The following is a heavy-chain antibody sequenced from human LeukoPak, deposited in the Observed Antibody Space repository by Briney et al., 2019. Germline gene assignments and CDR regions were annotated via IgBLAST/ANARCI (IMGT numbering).Heavy chain of an antibody. Sequence: GGSLTLSCAASGFSVSSNYMSWVRQAPGKGLEWVSFIHSGGTYYAESVKGRYTISRDNSKNTEYLQMTSLRAADTAMSYCAPEGPVFGVRGQGSLVTVSS. CDR1: GFSVSSNY. CDR3: APEGPVFGV. V-gene: IGHV3-66*01. J-gene: IGHJ4*02. CDR2: IHSGGT. D-gene: IGHD3-3*01.